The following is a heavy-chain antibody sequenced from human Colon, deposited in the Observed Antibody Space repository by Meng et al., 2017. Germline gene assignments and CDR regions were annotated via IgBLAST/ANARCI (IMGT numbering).Heavy chain of an antibody. CDR1: GYTFDNYG. J-gene: IGHJ4*02. CDR3: ARIYINFVKSVPRFLFDF. V-gene: IGHV1-18*03. Sequence: QVQLEQAGGVVKHPEDLVQISCKASGYTFDNYGVNWVRQGPVQGREWVVWVNTYNRDTKIEKKLHDRVTLTTNTAASTAYKELKSLISDDMAVYYCARIYINFVKSVPRFLFDFWSQGTLVTVSS. D-gene: IGHD3-16*02. CDR2: VNTYNRDT.